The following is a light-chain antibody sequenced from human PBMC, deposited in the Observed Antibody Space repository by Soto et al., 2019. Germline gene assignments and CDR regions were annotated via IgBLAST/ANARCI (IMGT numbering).Light chain of an antibody. Sequence: QSALTQPPSASGSPGLSITISCTGTSSDVGGYNYVSWYQQHPGKAPKLMIYEVNKRPSGVPDRFSGSKSDNTASLTVSGLQAEDDADDYCTSYADTRNFGVVFGGGTKLTVL. J-gene: IGLJ2*01. CDR2: EVN. CDR1: SSDVGGYNY. CDR3: TSYADTRNFGVV. V-gene: IGLV2-8*01.